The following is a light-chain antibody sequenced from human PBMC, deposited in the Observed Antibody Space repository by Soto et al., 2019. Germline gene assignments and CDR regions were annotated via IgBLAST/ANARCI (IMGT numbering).Light chain of an antibody. J-gene: IGKJ4*01. CDR3: QQFSSYPLT. CDR2: DAS. Sequence: VMTQSPDSLAVSLGERATINCKSSQSVLYSSNNKNYLAWYQQKPGQAPRLLIYDASSRATGIPDRFSGGGSGTDFTLTISRLEPEDFAVYYCQQFSSYPLTFGGGTKVDIK. CDR1: QSVLYSSNNKNY. V-gene: IGKV4-1*01.